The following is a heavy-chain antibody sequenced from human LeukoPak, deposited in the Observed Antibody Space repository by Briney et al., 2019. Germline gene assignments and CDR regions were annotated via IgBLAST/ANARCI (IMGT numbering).Heavy chain of an antibody. CDR3: ARVTVAYYYYGMDA. V-gene: IGHV1-2*02. CDR1: GYTFTGYY. Sequence: ASVKVPCKASGYTFTGYYMHWVRQAPGQGLEWMGWINPNSGGTNYAQKFQGRVTMTRDTSISTAYMELSRLRSDDTAVYYCARVTVAYYYYGMDAWGQGTTVTVSS. D-gene: IGHD2-21*01. J-gene: IGHJ6*02. CDR2: INPNSGGT.